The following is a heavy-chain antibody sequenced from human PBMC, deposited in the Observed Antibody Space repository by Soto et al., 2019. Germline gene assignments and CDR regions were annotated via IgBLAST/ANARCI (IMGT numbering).Heavy chain of an antibody. V-gene: IGHV2-5*02. CDR2: IYWDDDK. Sequence: QITLKESGPSLVKPTQTLTLTCTFSGFSLSTTGEGVGWIRQPPGKALEWLALIYWDDDKRYSPSLKRRLTIIKDTSKNQVVLTMTNMGPVDTATYSCAHRASDDFWNFDYWGQGALVIVSS. CDR1: GFSLSTTGEG. CDR3: AHRASDDFWNFDY. J-gene: IGHJ4*02. D-gene: IGHD3-3*01.